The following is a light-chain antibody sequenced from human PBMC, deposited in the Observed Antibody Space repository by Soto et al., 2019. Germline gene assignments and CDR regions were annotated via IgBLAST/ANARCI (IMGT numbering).Light chain of an antibody. CDR3: SSYTRSTTLV. Sequence: QSALTQPASVSGSPGQSITISCTGTSSDVGGYNYVSWYQQHPGKAPKLMIYEISNRPSGVSNRFSDSKSGNTASLTISALQAEDEADYYCSSYTRSTTLVFGTGTKLTVL. J-gene: IGLJ1*01. V-gene: IGLV2-14*01. CDR2: EIS. CDR1: SSDVGGYNY.